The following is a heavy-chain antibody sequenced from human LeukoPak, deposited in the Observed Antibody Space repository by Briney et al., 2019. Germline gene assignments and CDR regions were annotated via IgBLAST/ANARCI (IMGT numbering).Heavy chain of an antibody. CDR2: INWNGGST. Sequence: GGSLRLSCAASGFTFDDYGMSWVRQAPGKGLEWVSGINWNGGSTGYADSVKGRFTISRDNAKKSLYLQMNSLRAEDTAVYYCASAKWYYYDTSDYQTPDVRSGFDYRGQGTLVTVSS. CDR1: GFTFDDYG. CDR3: ASAKWYYYDTSDYQTPDVRSGFDY. D-gene: IGHD3-22*01. V-gene: IGHV3-20*04. J-gene: IGHJ4*02.